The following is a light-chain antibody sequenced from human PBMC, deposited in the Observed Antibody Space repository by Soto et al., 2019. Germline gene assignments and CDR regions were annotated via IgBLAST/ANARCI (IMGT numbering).Light chain of an antibody. Sequence: EIVLTQSPGTLSLSPGERATLSCRASQSVSSFLAWYQQKPGQAPRLLIYGASSRAPGIPDRFGGSGSGTDFTLTISRLEPEDFAVYYCQHYGSSPPRYTFAQGTKLEIK. CDR1: QSVSSF. CDR3: QHYGSSPPRYT. V-gene: IGKV3-20*01. J-gene: IGKJ2*01. CDR2: GAS.